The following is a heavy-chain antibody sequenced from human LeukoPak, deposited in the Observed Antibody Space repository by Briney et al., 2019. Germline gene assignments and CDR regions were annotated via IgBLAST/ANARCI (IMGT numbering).Heavy chain of an antibody. D-gene: IGHD6-19*01. CDR1: GFTFSSYW. Sequence: GGSLRLSCAASGFTFSSYWMHWVRHAPGKVLVWVSRINSDGSSTSYADSVKGRFTISRDNAKNTLYLQMNSLRAEDTAVYYCARVGSSGWYDAFDIWGQGTMVTVSS. CDR2: INSDGSST. CDR3: ARVGSSGWYDAFDI. J-gene: IGHJ3*02. V-gene: IGHV3-74*01.